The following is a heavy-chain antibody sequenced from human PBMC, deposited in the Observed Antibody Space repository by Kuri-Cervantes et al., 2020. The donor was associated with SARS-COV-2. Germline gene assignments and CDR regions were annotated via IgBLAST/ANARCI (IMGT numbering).Heavy chain of an antibody. CDR1: GDSVSRNCAA. Sequence: SQTLSLTCAISGDSVSRNCAARTWIRQSTSKGLEWLGRTYYRSKWHTDYAEPVKSRITINPDTSTKQFSLQLTSVTPEDTAVYFCAREDMVGEFKYWGQGTLVTVSS. CDR3: AREDMVGEFKY. J-gene: IGHJ4*02. V-gene: IGHV6-1*01. D-gene: IGHD1-26*01. CDR2: TYYRSKWHT.